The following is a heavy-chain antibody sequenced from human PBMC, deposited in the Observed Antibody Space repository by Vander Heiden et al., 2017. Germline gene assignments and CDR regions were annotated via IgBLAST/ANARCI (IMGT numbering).Heavy chain of an antibody. V-gene: IGHV3-7*01. D-gene: IGHD1-7*01. Sequence: EVELVESGGGLVQPGGSLRLSCAASGFTFSAYWMSWVRQAPGKGLEWVASIKQDGSDKYYVDSVKGRLTLSRDNAKNSVDLQMNNLRAEDTAVYYCVRGENYHRCWGQGTLVTVSS. CDR3: VRGENYHRC. J-gene: IGHJ4*02. CDR1: GFTFSAYW. CDR2: IKQDGSDK.